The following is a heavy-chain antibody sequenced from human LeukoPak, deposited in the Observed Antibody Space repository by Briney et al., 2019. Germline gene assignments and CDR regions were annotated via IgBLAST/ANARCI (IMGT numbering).Heavy chain of an antibody. V-gene: IGHV3-7*01. CDR3: ARNNWGFWSGSSTFDAFDI. J-gene: IGHJ3*02. Sequence: GGSLRLSCAASGFTFSSYWMSWVRQAPGKGLEWVANIKQDGSEKYYVDSVKGRFTISRDNAKNSLYLQMNSLRAEDTAVYYCARNNWGFWSGSSTFDAFDIWGQGTMVTVSS. CDR1: GFTFSSYW. D-gene: IGHD3-3*01. CDR2: IKQDGSEK.